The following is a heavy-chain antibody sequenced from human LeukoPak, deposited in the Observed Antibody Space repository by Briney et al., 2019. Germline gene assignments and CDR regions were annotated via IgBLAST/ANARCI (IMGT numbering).Heavy chain of an antibody. J-gene: IGHJ4*02. Sequence: GESLKISCKGSGYSFTSYWIGWVRQMPGKGLEWMGIIYPGDSDTRYSPSFQGQVTISADKSISTAYLQWSSLKASDTAMYYCARTPDYYDNSGYYYVTHFDYWGQGTLVTVSS. CDR3: ARTPDYYDNSGYYYVTHFDY. V-gene: IGHV5-51*01. D-gene: IGHD3-22*01. CDR1: GYSFTSYW. CDR2: IYPGDSDT.